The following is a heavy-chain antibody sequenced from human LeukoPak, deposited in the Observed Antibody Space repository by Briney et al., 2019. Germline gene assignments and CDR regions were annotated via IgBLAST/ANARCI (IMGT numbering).Heavy chain of an antibody. J-gene: IGHJ4*02. V-gene: IGHV3-66*01. CDR1: GFTVSSNY. CDR3: ARGGYSYGGIDY. Sequence: GGSLRLSCVASGFTVSSNYMSWVRQAPGKGLEWVSVIYNGGSTYYADSVKGRFSISRDSSKNTLYLQMNSLRAEDTAVYYCARGGYSYGGIDYWGQGTLVTVSS. CDR2: IYNGGST. D-gene: IGHD5-18*01.